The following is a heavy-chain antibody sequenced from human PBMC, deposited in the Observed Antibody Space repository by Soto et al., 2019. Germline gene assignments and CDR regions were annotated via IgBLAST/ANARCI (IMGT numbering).Heavy chain of an antibody. V-gene: IGHV4-59*01. CDR1: GGSISSYY. CDR3: ARGLRSGGSCYPFDY. D-gene: IGHD2-15*01. CDR2: IYYSGST. Sequence: PSETLSLTCTVSGGSISSYYWSWIRQPPGKGLEWIGYIYYSGSTNYNPSLKSRVTISVDTSKNQFSLKLSSVTAADTAVYYCARGLRSGGSCYPFDYSGQGTLVTISS. J-gene: IGHJ4*02.